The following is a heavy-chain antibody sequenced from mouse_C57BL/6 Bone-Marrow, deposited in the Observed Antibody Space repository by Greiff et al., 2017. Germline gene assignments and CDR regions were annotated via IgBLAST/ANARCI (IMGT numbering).Heavy chain of an antibody. CDR1: GYAFTNYS. Sequence: QVQLQQSGAELVRPGTSVKVSCKASGYAFTNYSIEWVKQRPGQGREWIGEINPGSGGTNYNEKFKGKATLTADNSSSTAYMQLSSLTSEDSAVYFCARLDGYPWCFDVWGTGTTVTVSS. D-gene: IGHD2-3*01. J-gene: IGHJ1*03. CDR3: ARLDGYPWCFDV. V-gene: IGHV1-54*01. CDR2: INPGSGGT.